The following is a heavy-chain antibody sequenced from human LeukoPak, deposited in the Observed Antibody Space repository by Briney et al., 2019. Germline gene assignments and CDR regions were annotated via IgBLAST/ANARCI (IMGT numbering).Heavy chain of an antibody. CDR2: INHSGST. CDR1: GGSFSGYY. Sequence: NPSETLSLTCAVYGGSFSGYYWSWIRQPPGKGLEWTGEINHSGSTNYNPSLKSRVTISVDTSKNQFSLKLSSVTAADTAVYYCARSSGYSSSWTGGWFDPWGQGTLVTVSS. V-gene: IGHV4-34*01. CDR3: ARSSGYSSSWTGGWFDP. D-gene: IGHD6-13*01. J-gene: IGHJ5*02.